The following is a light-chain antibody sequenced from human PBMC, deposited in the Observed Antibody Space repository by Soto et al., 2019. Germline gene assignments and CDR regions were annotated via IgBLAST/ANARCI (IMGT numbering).Light chain of an antibody. V-gene: IGKV1-9*01. Sequence: IQLTQSPSSVSSSVGDRDTITCRASQGISSSLAWYQQKPGKVPNLLMYAASTSRGGVPPRVSGSGSGTEFTPTTSSLQPEDLATYYWQQLSYYPYTFGQGTKLEIK. CDR1: QGISSS. CDR3: QQLSYYPYT. CDR2: AAS. J-gene: IGKJ2*01.